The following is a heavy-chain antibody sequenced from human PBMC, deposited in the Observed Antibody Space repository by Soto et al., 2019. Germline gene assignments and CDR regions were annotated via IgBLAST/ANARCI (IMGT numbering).Heavy chain of an antibody. Sequence: PGGSLRLSCAASGFTFSDYYISWIRQAPGKGLEWVSYISSSGSTIYYADSVKGRFTISRDNAKNSLYLQMNSLRAEDTAVYYCAREGLRYDSSGYYSHYYYGMDVWGQGTTVTVSS. J-gene: IGHJ6*02. CDR1: GFTFSDYY. V-gene: IGHV3-11*01. CDR3: AREGLRYDSSGYYSHYYYGMDV. D-gene: IGHD3-22*01. CDR2: ISSSGSTI.